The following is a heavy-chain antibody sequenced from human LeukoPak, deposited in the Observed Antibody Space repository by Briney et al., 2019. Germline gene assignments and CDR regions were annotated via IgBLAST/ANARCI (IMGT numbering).Heavy chain of an antibody. J-gene: IGHJ3*02. Sequence: PGGSLRLTCAASGIILGSYWMTWVRQAPRKGLEWVANIKEDGSETHYVDSVKGRFTVSRDNVTNSLYLQMNSLRAEDTAVYYCVRDLSYYDSSAYWDVFDIWGQGTMVTVSS. D-gene: IGHD3-22*01. CDR1: GIILGSYW. CDR3: VRDLSYYDSSAYWDVFDI. CDR2: IKEDGSET. V-gene: IGHV3-7*01.